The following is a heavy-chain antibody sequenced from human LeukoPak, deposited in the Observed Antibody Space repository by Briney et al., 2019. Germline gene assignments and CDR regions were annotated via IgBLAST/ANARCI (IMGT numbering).Heavy chain of an antibody. Sequence: GGSLRLSCAASGFTFSTYWMSWVRQAPGKGLEWVANIKQDGSEKYYVDSVKGRFTISRDNAKNSLYPQMNSLGAEDTAVYYCASPGYNSVWSLDYWGQGALVTVSS. J-gene: IGHJ4*02. CDR2: IKQDGSEK. D-gene: IGHD6-19*01. V-gene: IGHV3-7*01. CDR3: ASPGYNSVWSLDY. CDR1: GFTFSTYW.